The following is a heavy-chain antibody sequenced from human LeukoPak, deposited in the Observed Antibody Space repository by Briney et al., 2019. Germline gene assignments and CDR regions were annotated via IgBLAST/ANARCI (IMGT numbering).Heavy chain of an antibody. CDR3: ARVPLHDDSRHYYPH. V-gene: IGHV1-3*04. J-gene: IGHJ1*01. D-gene: IGHD3-22*01. CDR1: GYTFPNYG. Sequence: VSVNVSCKTSGYTFPNYGMHRVRQAPRQSPEWRGWINTGNGNTKSSQKFQDRVTLTRDTSASTGYMELNSLSSEDTAVYYCARVPLHDDSRHYYPHWGQGTPVTVSS. CDR2: INTGNGNT.